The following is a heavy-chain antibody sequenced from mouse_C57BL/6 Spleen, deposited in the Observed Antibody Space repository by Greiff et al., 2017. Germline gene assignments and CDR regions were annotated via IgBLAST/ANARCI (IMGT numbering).Heavy chain of an antibody. CDR2: ISDGGSYT. D-gene: IGHD2-2*01. J-gene: IGHJ2*01. CDR1: GFTFSSYA. Sequence: DVMLVESGGGLVKPGGSLKLSCAASGFTFSSYAMSWVRQTPEKRLEWVATISDGGSYTYYPDNVKGRFTISRDNAKNNLYLQMSHLKSEDTAMYYCARANYGYDAGYYFDYWGQGTTLTVSS. CDR3: ARANYGYDAGYYFDY. V-gene: IGHV5-4*03.